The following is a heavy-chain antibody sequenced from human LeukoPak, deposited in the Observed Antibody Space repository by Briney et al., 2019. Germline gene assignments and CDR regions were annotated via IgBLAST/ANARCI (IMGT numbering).Heavy chain of an antibody. CDR1: GGSISSSSYY. V-gene: IGHV4-39*01. Sequence: SETLSLTCIVSGGSISSSSYYWGWIRQPPGKGLEWIGSIYYSGRTYYNPSLKSRVTISVDTSKNQFSLKLSSVTAADTAVYYSARIRRTMGYCSGGSCANFDSWGQGTLVTVSS. J-gene: IGHJ4*02. D-gene: IGHD2-15*01. CDR2: IYYSGRT. CDR3: ARIRRTMGYCSGGSCANFDS.